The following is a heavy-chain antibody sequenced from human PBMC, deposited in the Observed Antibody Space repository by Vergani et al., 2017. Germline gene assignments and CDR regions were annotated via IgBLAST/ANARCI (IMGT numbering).Heavy chain of an antibody. Sequence: QVRLQESGPGLVNPSETLSLTCSVSGGSMSGYYWSWIRQPPGKELEWIGYMYHSGSTNYNPSLETRVTISGDTSKNQFSLKLNSVTAADTAVYYCGRVADFYGLGSRLLDLWGQGILVTVSS. CDR2: MYHSGST. V-gene: IGHV4-59*01. J-gene: IGHJ5*02. CDR3: GRVADFYGLGSRLLDL. CDR1: GGSMSGYY. D-gene: IGHD3-10*01.